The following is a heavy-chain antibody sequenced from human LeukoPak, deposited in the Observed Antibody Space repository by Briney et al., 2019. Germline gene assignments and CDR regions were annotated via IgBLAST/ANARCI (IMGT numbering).Heavy chain of an antibody. Sequence: GGSLRLSCAASRFTFSTYAMTWVRQAPGKGLEWVSAISTSDLTTYYADSVKGRFTISRDNSKNTLYLQMNSLRVEDTAVYYCARDATTELGTVYMDVWGKGTTVTISS. J-gene: IGHJ6*03. CDR1: RFTFSTYA. D-gene: IGHD4-17*01. V-gene: IGHV3-23*01. CDR2: ISTSDLTT. CDR3: ARDATTELGTVYMDV.